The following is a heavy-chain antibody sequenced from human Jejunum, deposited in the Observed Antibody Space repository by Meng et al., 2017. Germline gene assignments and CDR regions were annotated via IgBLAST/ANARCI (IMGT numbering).Heavy chain of an antibody. V-gene: IGHV3-74*03. Sequence: GQLVESGGRLVQPGGSLRLSCVASGFTLTSYWMHWVRQPPGKGLVWVSRMKSDGSSTTYADSVKGRFTISRDNAKNTVYLQMNRLRAEDTAVYYCARDRGWDLPYDLWGQGTLVTVSS. CDR3: ARDRGWDLPYDL. J-gene: IGHJ4*02. CDR2: MKSDGSST. D-gene: IGHD1-26*01. CDR1: GFTLTSYW.